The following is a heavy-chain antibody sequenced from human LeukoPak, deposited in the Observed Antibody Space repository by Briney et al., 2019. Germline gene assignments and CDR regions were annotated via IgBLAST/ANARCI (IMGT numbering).Heavy chain of an antibody. D-gene: IGHD3-16*01. V-gene: IGHV3-7*04. CDR3: ARWGGGFDY. Sequence: GGSLRLSCAASGFTFSNYWMSWVRQAPGKGLEWVANIKQDGSAKFYVDSLKGRFTISRDNAKNSLYLQMSSLRAEDTAVYYCARWGGGFDYWGQGTLVTVSS. CDR2: IKQDGSAK. CDR1: GFTFSNYW. J-gene: IGHJ4*02.